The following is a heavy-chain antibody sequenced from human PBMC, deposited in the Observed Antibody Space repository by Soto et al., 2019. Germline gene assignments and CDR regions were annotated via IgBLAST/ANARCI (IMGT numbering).Heavy chain of an antibody. Sequence: QVQLVESGGGVVQPGRSLRLSCEASGFTFSSSGMHWVRQAPGKGLEWVAHIWYDGSGKFYADSVKGRFTISRDNSKNTLYLQMNSLRTDDTAVYYCAKDNPTKPYWGQGTLVTVST. CDR3: AKDNPTKPY. D-gene: IGHD5-12*01. CDR2: IWYDGSGK. CDR1: GFTFSSSG. J-gene: IGHJ4*02. V-gene: IGHV3-33*06.